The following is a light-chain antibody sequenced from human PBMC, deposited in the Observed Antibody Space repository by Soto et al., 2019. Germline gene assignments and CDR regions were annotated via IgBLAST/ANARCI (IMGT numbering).Light chain of an antibody. CDR3: QQYSSSPWT. J-gene: IGKJ1*01. CDR1: QSVSSSY. Sequence: EIVLTQSPVALSLSPGERATLSCRASQSVSSSYLAWYQQKPGQGPRLLIYDASSRATGIPDRFSGSGSGTDFTLTISRLEPEDFAVYYCQQYSSSPWTFGQGTKVEIK. CDR2: DAS. V-gene: IGKV3-20*01.